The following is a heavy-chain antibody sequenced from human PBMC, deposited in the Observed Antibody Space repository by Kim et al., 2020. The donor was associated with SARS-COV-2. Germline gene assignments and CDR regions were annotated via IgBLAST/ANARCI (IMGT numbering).Heavy chain of an antibody. D-gene: IGHD3-3*01. Sequence: ASVKVSCKASGYTFTSYGISWVRQAPGQGLEWMGWISAYNGNTNYAQKLQGRVTMTTDTSTSTAYMELRSLRSDDTAVYYCARDDFWSGYYPDAFDIWGQGTIVTVSS. CDR3: ARDDFWSGYYPDAFDI. CDR2: ISAYNGNT. J-gene: IGHJ3*02. V-gene: IGHV1-18*04. CDR1: GYTFTSYG.